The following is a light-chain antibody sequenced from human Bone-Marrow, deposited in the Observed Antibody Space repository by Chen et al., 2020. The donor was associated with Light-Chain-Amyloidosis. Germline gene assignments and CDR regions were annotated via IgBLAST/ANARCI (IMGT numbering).Light chain of an antibody. CDR2: GSS. CDR1: QTISSNY. CDR3: QQYGTSPLT. Sequence: EIVFTQSPGTLSLSPGEGANLSCRASQTISSNYLTWYQQKFGQAPRLLIYGSSSRATGIPDRFTGSESETDFTLTINRLEPEDFAMYYCQQYGTSPLTFGGGTKVEIK. V-gene: IGKV3-20*01. J-gene: IGKJ4*01.